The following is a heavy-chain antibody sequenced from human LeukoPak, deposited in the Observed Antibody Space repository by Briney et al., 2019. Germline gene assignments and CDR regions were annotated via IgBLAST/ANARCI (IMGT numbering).Heavy chain of an antibody. CDR2: INPNSGGT. V-gene: IGHV1-2*02. CDR1: GYTFTGYY. J-gene: IGHJ4*02. CDR3: ARASVGYCSGGSCYPGVY. Sequence: ASVKVSCKASGYTFTGYYMHWVRQAPGQGLEWMGWINPNSGGTNYAQKFQGRVTMTRDTSISTAYMELSRLRSDDTAVYYCARASVGYCSGGSCYPGVYWGQGTLVTVPS. D-gene: IGHD2-15*01.